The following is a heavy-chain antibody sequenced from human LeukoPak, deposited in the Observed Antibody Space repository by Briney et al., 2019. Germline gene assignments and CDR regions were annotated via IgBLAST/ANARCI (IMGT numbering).Heavy chain of an antibody. Sequence: SVKVSFKASGGTFIIYTISWVRQAPGQGLEWMGGIIPIFGTTTYAQKCQGRITIITDASTSTVYMELSSLRSEDTAVYYCARWAGFCTTNNCYNPFDYWGQGTLVTVSS. D-gene: IGHD2-2*02. CDR3: ARWAGFCTTNNCYNPFDY. V-gene: IGHV1-69*05. J-gene: IGHJ4*02. CDR2: IIPIFGTT. CDR1: GGTFIIYT.